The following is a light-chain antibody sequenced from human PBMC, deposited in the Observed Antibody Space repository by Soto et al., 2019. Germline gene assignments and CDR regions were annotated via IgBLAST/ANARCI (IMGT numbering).Light chain of an antibody. CDR1: QTISSW. CDR2: KAS. CDR3: QPYNSYSEA. Sequence: DIQMTQSPSTLSGSVGDRVTITCRASQTISSWLAWYQQNPGKAPKLLIYKASTLKSGVPSRFSGSGSGTEFTITISSLQADAVATYYCQPYNSYSEAFGQGTKVELK. V-gene: IGKV1-5*03. J-gene: IGKJ1*01.